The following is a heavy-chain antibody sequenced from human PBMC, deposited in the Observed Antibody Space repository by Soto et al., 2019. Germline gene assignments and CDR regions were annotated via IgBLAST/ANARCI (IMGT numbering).Heavy chain of an antibody. Sequence: PGESLKISCQASGYTFTKYWVGWVRQMPGKGLEWMGIIYPDDSDTRYSPSFQGHVTISADKSISTAYLQWSSLKASDSATYYCARRDMLTGYVYFDYWGQGTQVNVSS. CDR3: ARRDMLTGYVYFDY. CDR1: GYTFTKYW. J-gene: IGHJ4*02. D-gene: IGHD3-9*01. CDR2: IYPDDSDT. V-gene: IGHV5-51*01.